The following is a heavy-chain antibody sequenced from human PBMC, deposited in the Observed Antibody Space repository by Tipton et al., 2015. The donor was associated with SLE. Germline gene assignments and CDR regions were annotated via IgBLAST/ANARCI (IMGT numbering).Heavy chain of an antibody. Sequence: SLRLSCAASGFTFSDYYMSWIRQAPGKGLEWLSYIVTTSATIYYADSVKGRFTISRDNAKNSLYLQMNSLRVDDTAVYFCARGRVHHYEMDVWGQGP. CDR3: ARGRVHHYEMDV. CDR2: IVTTSATI. J-gene: IGHJ6*02. V-gene: IGHV3-11*01. CDR1: GFTFSDYY.